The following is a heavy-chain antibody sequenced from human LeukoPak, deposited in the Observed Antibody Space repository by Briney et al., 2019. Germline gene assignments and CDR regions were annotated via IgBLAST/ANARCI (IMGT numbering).Heavy chain of an antibody. CDR1: GGSFSSGSYY. D-gene: IGHD3-10*01. Sequence: SETLSLTCTVSGGSFSSGSYYWSWIRQPPGKGLEWIGYIYYSGSTNYNPSLKSRVTISVDTSKNQFSLKLSSVTAADTAVYYCARESMVSLFDYWGQGTLVTVSS. J-gene: IGHJ4*02. V-gene: IGHV4-61*01. CDR3: ARESMVSLFDY. CDR2: IYYSGST.